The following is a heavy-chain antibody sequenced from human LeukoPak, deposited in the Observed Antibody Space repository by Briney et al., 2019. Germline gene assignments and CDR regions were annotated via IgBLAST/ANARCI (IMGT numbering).Heavy chain of an antibody. V-gene: IGHV3-30*18. CDR1: GFTFSSYG. CDR2: ISYDGSNK. Sequence: QTGGSLRLSCAASGFTFSSYGMHWVRQAPGKGLEWVAVISYDGSNKYYADSVKGRFTISRDNSKNTLYLQMNSLRAEDTAVYYCAKDRGYSYGPSDYWGQGTLVTVSS. D-gene: IGHD5-18*01. CDR3: AKDRGYSYGPSDY. J-gene: IGHJ4*02.